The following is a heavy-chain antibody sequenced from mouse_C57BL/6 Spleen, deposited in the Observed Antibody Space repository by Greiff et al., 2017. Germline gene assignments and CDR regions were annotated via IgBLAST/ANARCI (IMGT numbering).Heavy chain of an antibody. V-gene: IGHV5-9-1*02. J-gene: IGHJ2*01. CDR1: GFTFSSYA. CDR3: TREDGYYFDY. Sequence: EVKLVESGEGLVKPGGSLKLSCAASGFTFSSYAMSWVRQTPEKRLAWVAYISSRGDYIYYADTVKGRFTISRDHARNTLYLQMSSLKSKDTAMYYCTREDGYYFDYWGQGTTLTVSS. CDR2: ISSRGDYI. D-gene: IGHD2-3*01.